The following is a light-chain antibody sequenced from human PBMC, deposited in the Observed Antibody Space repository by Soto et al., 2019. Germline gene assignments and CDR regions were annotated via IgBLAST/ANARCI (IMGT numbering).Light chain of an antibody. V-gene: IGLV2-14*03. CDR3: GSYTTTYTIL. J-gene: IGLJ2*01. Sequence: QSVLTQPASVSGSPGQSITISCTGTNSDVGGYNYVSWYQQHPDKAPKLIIYEVSNRPSGVSLRFSGSKSANTASLTISGLQAEDEADYFCGSYTTTYTILFGGGTKVTVL. CDR2: EVS. CDR1: NSDVGGYNY.